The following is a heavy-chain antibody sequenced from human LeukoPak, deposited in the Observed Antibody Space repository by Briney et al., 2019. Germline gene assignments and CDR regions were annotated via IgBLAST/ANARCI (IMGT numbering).Heavy chain of an antibody. CDR1: GGSIRSYY. V-gene: IGHV4-59*08. D-gene: IGHD6-19*01. Sequence: SETLSLTCTVSGGSIRSYYWSWVRQPPGKGLEWIGNIYYSGGTNYNPSLKSRVTISVDTSKNQLSLRLSSVTAADTAVYYCARHIRIAVAGWLDYWGQGALVTVS. J-gene: IGHJ4*02. CDR2: IYYSGGT. CDR3: ARHIRIAVAGWLDY.